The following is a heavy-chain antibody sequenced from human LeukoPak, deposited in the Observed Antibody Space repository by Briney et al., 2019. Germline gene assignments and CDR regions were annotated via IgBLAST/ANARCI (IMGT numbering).Heavy chain of an antibody. CDR2: IKQDGSEK. Sequence: GSLRLSCAASGFTFSSYWMSWVRQAPGKGLEWVANIKQDGSEKYYVDSVKGRFTISRDNAKNSLYLQMNSLRAEDTAVYYCARSSSSWYGAFDYWGQGTLVTVSS. CDR1: GFTFSSYW. CDR3: ARSSSSWYGAFDY. D-gene: IGHD6-13*01. V-gene: IGHV3-7*01. J-gene: IGHJ4*02.